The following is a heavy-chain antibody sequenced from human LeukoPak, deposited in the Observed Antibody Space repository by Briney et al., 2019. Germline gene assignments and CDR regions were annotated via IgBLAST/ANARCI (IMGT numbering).Heavy chain of an antibody. V-gene: IGHV1-2*02. CDR1: GYTFTGYY. Sequence: ASLKVSCKASGYTFTGYYMHWVRQAPGQGLEWMGWINPNSGGTNYAQKFQGRVTMTRDTSISTAYMELTRLTSDDTAVYYCARGLVGLPPHPFDSWGQGTLVTVSS. CDR3: ARGLVGLPPHPFDS. J-gene: IGHJ4*02. D-gene: IGHD3/OR15-3a*01. CDR2: INPNSGGT.